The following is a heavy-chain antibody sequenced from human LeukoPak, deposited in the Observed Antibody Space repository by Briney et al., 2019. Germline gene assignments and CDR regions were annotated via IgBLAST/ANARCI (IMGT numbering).Heavy chain of an antibody. CDR2: INASNGNT. D-gene: IGHD3-3*01. Sequence: GASVKVSCKASGYTFTSYAMHWVRQAPGQRLEWMGWINASNGNTKYSQKFQGRVTITRDTSASTAYMELSSLRSEDTAVYYCATLATFAKYWGQGTLVTVSS. CDR3: ATLATFAKY. CDR1: GYTFTSYA. V-gene: IGHV1-3*01. J-gene: IGHJ4*02.